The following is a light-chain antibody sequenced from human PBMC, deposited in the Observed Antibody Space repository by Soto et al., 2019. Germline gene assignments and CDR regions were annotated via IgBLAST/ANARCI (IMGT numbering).Light chain of an antibody. CDR2: DVT. J-gene: IGLJ2*01. Sequence: QSALTQPASVSGSPGQSIAISCTGSSSDVGGYNYVSWYQQHSGKAPKLIIYDVTNRPSGVSDRVSGSKSGNTAYLTISGLQAEDEAEYYCSSYTSSSTVIFGGGTKLTVL. CDR1: SSDVGGYNY. CDR3: SSYTSSSTVI. V-gene: IGLV2-14*01.